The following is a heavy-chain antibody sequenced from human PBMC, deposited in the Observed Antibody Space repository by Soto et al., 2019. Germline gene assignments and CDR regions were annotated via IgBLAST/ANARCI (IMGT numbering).Heavy chain of an antibody. J-gene: IGHJ4*02. Sequence: QLQLQESGPGLVKPSETLSLTCTVSGGSISSSSYYWGWIRQPPGKGLEWIGSIYYSGSTYYNPSRQRRVTISVATSKNQFSPKLCSVPAAGTAVYYCARERGYCSGGSCPVDYWGQGTLVTVSS. CDR1: GGSISSSSYY. D-gene: IGHD2-15*01. CDR3: ARERGYCSGGSCPVDY. V-gene: IGHV4-39*02. CDR2: IYYSGST.